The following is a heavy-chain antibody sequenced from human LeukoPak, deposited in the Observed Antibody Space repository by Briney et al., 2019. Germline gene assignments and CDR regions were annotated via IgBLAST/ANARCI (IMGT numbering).Heavy chain of an antibody. V-gene: IGHV3-74*01. CDR1: GFTFSSYW. D-gene: IGHD3-9*01. Sequence: GVSLRLSCAASGFTFSSYWIHWLRQAPGKGLVWVSRINSDESSTSYADSVKGRITISRDNAKNTLYLQMNSLSAEDTAVYYCARGGVRYFNAMDVWGKGTTVTVSS. CDR3: ARGGVRYFNAMDV. J-gene: IGHJ6*04. CDR2: INSDESST.